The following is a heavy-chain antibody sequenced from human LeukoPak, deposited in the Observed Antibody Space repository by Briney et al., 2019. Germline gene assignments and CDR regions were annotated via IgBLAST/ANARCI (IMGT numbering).Heavy chain of an antibody. D-gene: IGHD6-6*01. V-gene: IGHV1-69*04. J-gene: IGHJ5*02. CDR1: GGTFSSYA. Sequence: SVKVSCKASGGTFSSYAISWVRQAPGHGLEWMGRSIPILGIANYAQKFQGRVTITADKSTSTAYMELSSLRSEDTAVYYCARGIAARLEGANWFDPWGQGTLATVSS. CDR2: SIPILGIA. CDR3: ARGIAARLEGANWFDP.